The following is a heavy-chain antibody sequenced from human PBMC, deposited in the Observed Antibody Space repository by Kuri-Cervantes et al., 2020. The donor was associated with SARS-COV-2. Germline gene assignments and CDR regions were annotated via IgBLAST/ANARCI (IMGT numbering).Heavy chain of an antibody. CDR1: GGSFSGYH. Sequence: GSLRLSCAVYGGSFSGYHWSWIRQPPGKGLEWIGEINHSGSTNYNPSLKSRVTISVDTSKNQFSLKLSSVTAADTAVYYCARRRGYSGYVDRPSYFDYWGQGTLVTVSS. D-gene: IGHD5-12*01. CDR2: INHSGST. J-gene: IGHJ4*02. V-gene: IGHV4-34*01. CDR3: ARRRGYSGYVDRPSYFDY.